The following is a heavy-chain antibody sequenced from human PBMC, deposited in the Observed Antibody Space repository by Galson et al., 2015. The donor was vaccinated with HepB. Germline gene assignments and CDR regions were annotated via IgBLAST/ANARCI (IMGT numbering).Heavy chain of an antibody. V-gene: IGHV3-23*01. D-gene: IGHD2/OR15-2a*01. CDR1: RFTFGNYA. Sequence: SLRLSCAASRFTFGNYAMSWVRRAPGKGLEWVSSIAETSVTSYYADSVKGRFSISRDNSKNTLYLQMNNLRAEDTAVYYCSTLGPEYFSRWGQGTLVTVSS. J-gene: IGHJ4*02. CDR3: STLGPEYFSR. CDR2: IAETSVTS.